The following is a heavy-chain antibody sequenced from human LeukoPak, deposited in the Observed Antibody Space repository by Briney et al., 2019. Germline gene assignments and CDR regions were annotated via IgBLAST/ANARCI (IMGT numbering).Heavy chain of an antibody. CDR3: AKDSGYSDHRGGFDY. J-gene: IGHJ4*02. Sequence: GRSLRLSCAASGFTFDDYAMHWVRQAPGKGLEWVSGISWNSGSIGYADSVKGRFTISRDSAKNSLYLQMNSLRAEDTALYYCAKDSGYSDHRGGFDYWGQGTLVTVSS. CDR2: ISWNSGSI. CDR1: GFTFDDYA. V-gene: IGHV3-9*01. D-gene: IGHD6-25*01.